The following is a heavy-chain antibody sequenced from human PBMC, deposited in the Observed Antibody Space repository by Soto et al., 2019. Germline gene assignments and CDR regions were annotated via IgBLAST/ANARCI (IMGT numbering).Heavy chain of an antibody. D-gene: IGHD3-22*01. CDR1: GGSINNYY. CDR3: ARLGDYYQSFDT. J-gene: IGHJ5*02. Sequence: PSETLSLTCTVSGGSINNYYGSWIRQPPGKGLEWIGYIYYSGSTSYNPSLKSRVTISVDTSKNQFSLKLSSVIAADTAGYVCARLGDYYQSFDTSGQGTLITVS. CDR2: IYYSGST. V-gene: IGHV4-59*08.